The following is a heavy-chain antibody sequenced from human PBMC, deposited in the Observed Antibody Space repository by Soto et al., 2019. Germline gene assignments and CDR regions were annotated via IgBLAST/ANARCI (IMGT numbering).Heavy chain of an antibody. J-gene: IGHJ6*03. CDR1: GDTFSNHT. CDR3: AGVAEMGTVTKGYYYYMDV. CDR2: IIPMLGVA. V-gene: IGHV1-69*04. Sequence: QVQLVQSGAEVKKPGSSVKVSCKASGDTFSNHTISWVRQAPGQGLEWMGRIIPMLGVANYAQKFQGRVTVTAVKSTSTAYVELRSLRSADTAVYYCAGVAEMGTVTKGYYYYMDVWGKGTTVTVSS. D-gene: IGHD4-17*01.